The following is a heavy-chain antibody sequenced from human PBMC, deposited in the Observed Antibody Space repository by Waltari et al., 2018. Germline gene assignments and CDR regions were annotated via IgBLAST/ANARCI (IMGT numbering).Heavy chain of an antibody. CDR3: ARDPKDYYGSGSDDY. D-gene: IGHD3-10*01. CDR2: LSYDGITK. Sequence: QVQMVESGGGVVQPGRSLRLYCAASGFTFSSHAMHWVRKAPGKGLEWVAVLSYDGITKYSAHSVKGRFTISRDNSTNTLYLQMHSLRAEDTAVYYCARDPKDYYGSGSDDYWGQGTLFTVSS. CDR1: GFTFSSHA. V-gene: IGHV3-30*01. J-gene: IGHJ4*02.